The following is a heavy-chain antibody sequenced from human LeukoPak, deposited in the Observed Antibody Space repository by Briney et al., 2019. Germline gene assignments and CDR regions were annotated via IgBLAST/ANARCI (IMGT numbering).Heavy chain of an antibody. J-gene: IGHJ4*02. CDR2: IYYSGST. Sequence: PSETLSLTCTVSGGSISSYYWSWIRQPPGKGLEWIGYIYYSGSTNYNPSLKSRVTISVDTSKNQFSLKLSSVTAADTAVYYCARGRGYSYGYGFAYWGQGTLVTVSS. CDR1: GGSISSYY. V-gene: IGHV4-59*12. CDR3: ARGRGYSYGYGFAY. D-gene: IGHD5-18*01.